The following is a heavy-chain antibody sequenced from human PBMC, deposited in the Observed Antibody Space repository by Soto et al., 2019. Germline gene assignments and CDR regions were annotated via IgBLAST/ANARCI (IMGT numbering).Heavy chain of an antibody. J-gene: IGHJ4*02. Sequence: EVQLVESGGGLVQPGGSLRLSCAASGFTFRNYWISWVRHAPGKGLEWVANIKEDGSYKKYVDSVKGRFAFLRENANTSVYLHMSSLRVEDTAVYYCCLKGSGWYTPYYFDAWGQGALVTVSS. D-gene: IGHD6-19*01. V-gene: IGHV3-7*05. CDR2: IKEDGSYK. CDR1: GFTFRNYW. CDR3: CLKGSGWYTPYYFDA.